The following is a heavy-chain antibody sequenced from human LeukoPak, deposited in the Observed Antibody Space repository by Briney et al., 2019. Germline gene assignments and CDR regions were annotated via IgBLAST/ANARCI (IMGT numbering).Heavy chain of an antibody. V-gene: IGHV4-59*08. CDR2: IYYSGST. Sequence: SETLSLTCTVPGGSISTYYWSWIRQPPGKGLEWIGYIYYSGSTHYNPSLKSRVTISVDTSKNQFSLKLSSVTAADTAVYYCARTVGALYDAFNIWGQGTMVTVSS. CDR1: GGSISTYY. CDR3: ARTVGALYDAFNI. J-gene: IGHJ3*02. D-gene: IGHD1-26*01.